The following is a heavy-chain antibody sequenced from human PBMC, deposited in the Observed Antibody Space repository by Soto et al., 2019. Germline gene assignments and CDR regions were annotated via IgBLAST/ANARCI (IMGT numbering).Heavy chain of an antibody. CDR3: ARGVPAYFDY. J-gene: IGHJ4*02. Sequence: GESLQISCAASGFTFSSYSMNWVRQAPGKGLEWVSSISSSSSYIYYADSVEGRFTISRDNAKNSLYLQMNSLRAEDTAVYYCARGVPAYFDYWGQGTLVTVSS. V-gene: IGHV3-21*01. CDR1: GFTFSSYS. CDR2: ISSSSSYI.